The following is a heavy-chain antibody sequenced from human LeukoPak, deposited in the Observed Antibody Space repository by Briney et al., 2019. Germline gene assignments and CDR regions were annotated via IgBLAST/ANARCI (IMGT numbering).Heavy chain of an antibody. CDR2: IYYSGST. CDR1: GGSISSYY. J-gene: IGHJ4*02. D-gene: IGHD6-19*01. Sequence: PSETLSLTCTVSGGSISSYYWSWIRQPPGKGLEWIGYIYYSGSTNYNPSLKSRVTISIDTSKNQFSLKLSSVTAADTAVYYCAKDSGGYTSGWYFDYWGQGTLVTVSS. CDR3: AKDSGGYTSGWYFDY. V-gene: IGHV4-59*01.